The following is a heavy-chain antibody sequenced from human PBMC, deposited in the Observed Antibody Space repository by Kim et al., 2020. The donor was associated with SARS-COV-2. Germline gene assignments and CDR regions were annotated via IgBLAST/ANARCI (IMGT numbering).Heavy chain of an antibody. V-gene: IGHV3-30*18. CDR3: AKDFGGSYISSFDY. CDR2: ISYDGSNK. J-gene: IGHJ4*02. Sequence: GGSLRLSCAASGFTFSSYGMHWVRQAPGKGLEWVAVISYDGSNKYYADSVKGRFTISRDNSKNTLYLQMNSLRAADTAVYYCAKDFGGSYISSFDYCGQG. CDR1: GFTFSSYG. D-gene: IGHD1-26*01.